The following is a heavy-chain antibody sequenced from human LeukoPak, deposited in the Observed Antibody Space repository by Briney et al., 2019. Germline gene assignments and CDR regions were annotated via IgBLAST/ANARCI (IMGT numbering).Heavy chain of an antibody. CDR1: GLTFSTSG. CDR3: ATETNGRHYDY. V-gene: IGHV3-21*06. Sequence: GGSLRLSCTAPGLTFSTSGFNWVCQAPGKGLEWVASIGPTGSDRYHADSIKGRFTISRDNANNFLYLQMNSLRAEDTAVYYCATETNGRHYDYWGQGTLLTVSS. D-gene: IGHD1-14*01. CDR2: IGPTGSDR. J-gene: IGHJ4*02.